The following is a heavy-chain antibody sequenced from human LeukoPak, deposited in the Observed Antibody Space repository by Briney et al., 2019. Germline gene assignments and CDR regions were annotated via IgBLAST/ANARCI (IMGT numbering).Heavy chain of an antibody. CDR3: AVEVIYESD. Sequence: ASVKVSCKASGFTFSNSAVQWVRQARGQRLEWIGWIVVGSGNTNYAQKFQERVTITRDMSTSTAYMELSSLRSEDTAVYYCAVEVIYESDWGQGTLVTVSS. V-gene: IGHV1-58*01. J-gene: IGHJ4*02. CDR1: GFTFSNSA. CDR2: IVVGSGNT. D-gene: IGHD2/OR15-2a*01.